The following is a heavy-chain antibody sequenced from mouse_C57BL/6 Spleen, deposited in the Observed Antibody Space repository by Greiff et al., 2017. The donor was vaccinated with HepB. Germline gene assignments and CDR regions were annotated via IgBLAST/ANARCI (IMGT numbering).Heavy chain of an antibody. D-gene: IGHD3-2*02. J-gene: IGHJ2*01. CDR1: GYTFTGYW. CDR3: ARGEKTAQAAYYFDY. Sequence: QVQLQQPGAELVMPGASVKLSCKASGYTFTGYWMHWVKQRPGQGLEWIGEIDPSDSYTNYNQKFKGKSTLTVDKSSSTAYMQLSSLTSEDSAVYYCARGEKTAQAAYYFDYWGQGTTLTVSS. V-gene: IGHV1-69*01. CDR2: IDPSDSYT.